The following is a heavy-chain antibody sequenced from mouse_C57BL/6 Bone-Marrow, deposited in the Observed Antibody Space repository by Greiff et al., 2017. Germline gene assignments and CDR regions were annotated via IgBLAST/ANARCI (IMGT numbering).Heavy chain of an antibody. D-gene: IGHD3-2*01. V-gene: IGHV1-19*01. CDR3: ARVRQYFYSMDY. CDR2: INPYNGGT. CDR1: GYTFTDYY. Sequence: VQLQQSGPVLVKPGASVKMSCKASGYTFTDYYMNWVKQSHGKSLEWIGVINPYNGGTSYNQKFKGKATLTVDKSSSTVYMELNRLTSEDSAVYYCARVRQYFYSMDYWGQGTSVTVSS. J-gene: IGHJ4*01.